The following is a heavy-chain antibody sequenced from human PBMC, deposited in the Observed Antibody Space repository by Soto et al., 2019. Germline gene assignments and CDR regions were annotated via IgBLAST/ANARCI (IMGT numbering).Heavy chain of an antibody. Sequence: QVQLVQSGAEVKKPGSSVKVSCKASGGTFSSYTISWVRQAPGQGLEWMGRIIPILGIANYAQKFQGRVTITADKSTSIAYMELSSLRSEDTAVYYCARRAGGDDYVRAIGAFDIWGQGTMVTVSS. CDR3: ARRAGGDDYVRAIGAFDI. V-gene: IGHV1-69*02. D-gene: IGHD3-16*01. CDR2: IIPILGIA. J-gene: IGHJ3*02. CDR1: GGTFSSYT.